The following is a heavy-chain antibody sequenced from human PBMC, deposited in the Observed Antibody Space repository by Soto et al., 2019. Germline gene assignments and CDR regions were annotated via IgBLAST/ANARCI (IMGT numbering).Heavy chain of an antibody. D-gene: IGHD6-6*01. V-gene: IGHV4-59*01. CDR2: SYSSGST. J-gene: IGHJ4*02. CDR1: GGSISSYY. Sequence: QVQLQESGPGLVKPSETLSLTCTVSGGSISSYYWKWIRQPPGKGLEWIGYSYSSGSTNYNPSLKSRVTISLDPSKNLFSLKLTSVTAADTAVYYCAALPRYGGQGTLVTVSS. CDR3: AALPRY.